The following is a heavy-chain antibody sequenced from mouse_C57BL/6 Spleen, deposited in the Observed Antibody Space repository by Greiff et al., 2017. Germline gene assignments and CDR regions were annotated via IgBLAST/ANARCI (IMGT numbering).Heavy chain of an antibody. CDR3: ARPYPCAMDY. Sequence: EVQRVESGGGLVKPGGSLKLSCAASGFTFSDYGMHWVRQAPEKGLEWVAYISSGSSTIYYADTVKGRFTFSRANAKNTLFLKMTRLRSEETAMYYCARPYPCAMDYWGQGTSVTVSS. CDR2: ISSGSSTI. J-gene: IGHJ4*01. CDR1: GFTFSDYG. V-gene: IGHV5-17*01.